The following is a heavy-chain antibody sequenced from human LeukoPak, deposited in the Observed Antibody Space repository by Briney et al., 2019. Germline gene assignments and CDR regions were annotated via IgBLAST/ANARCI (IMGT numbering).Heavy chain of an antibody. J-gene: IGHJ4*02. V-gene: IGHV3-73*01. D-gene: IGHD3-10*01. CDR3: KHYGSGSYSTDY. CDR1: GFTFSGAA. Sequence: PGGSLRLSCAASGFTFSGAAIHWVRQASGKGLEWVGHIRSKANSYATTYAASVKGRFTISRDDSKNTAYLQMTSLKTEDTAVYYCKHYGSGSYSTDYWGQGTLVTVSS. CDR2: IRSKANSYAT.